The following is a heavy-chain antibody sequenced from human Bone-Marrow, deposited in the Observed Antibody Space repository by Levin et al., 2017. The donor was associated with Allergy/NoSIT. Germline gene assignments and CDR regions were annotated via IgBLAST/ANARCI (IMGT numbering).Heavy chain of an antibody. D-gene: IGHD5-24*01. V-gene: IGHV4-59*01. J-gene: IGHJ4*02. CDR2: ISHSGRT. CDR1: GCSINSYY. Sequence: SQTLSLTCTVSGCSINSYYRSWIRQPPGKGLEWIGYISHSGRTKYNLSLMSRVTISVDTSKNHFSLKLSSVTAADTPVYYCARGGPAAIDGSRHDCWGQGTLVTVSS. CDR3: ARGGPAAIDGSRHDC.